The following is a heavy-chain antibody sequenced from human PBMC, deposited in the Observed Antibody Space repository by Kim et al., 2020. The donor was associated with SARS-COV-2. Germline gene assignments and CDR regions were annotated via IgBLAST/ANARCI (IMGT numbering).Heavy chain of an antibody. V-gene: IGHV5-51*01. Sequence: GESLKISCKGSGYSFTSYWIGWVRQMPGKGLEWMGIIYPGDSDTRYSPSFQGQVTISADKSISTAYLQWSSLKASDTAMYYCARDDSGGYCIGGSCYPYYCDYLGQGTLVTVSS. CDR3: ARDDSGGYCIGGSCYPYYCDY. CDR1: GYSFTSYW. J-gene: IGHJ4*02. CDR2: IYPGDSDT. D-gene: IGHD2-15*01.